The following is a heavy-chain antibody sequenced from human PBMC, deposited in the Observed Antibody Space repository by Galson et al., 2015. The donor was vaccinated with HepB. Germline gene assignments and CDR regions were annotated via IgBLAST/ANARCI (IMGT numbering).Heavy chain of an antibody. CDR1: GFTFSTYA. J-gene: IGHJ4*02. CDR2: ISYNGANT. Sequence: SLRLSCAASGFTFSTYAMSWVRQAPGKGPEWVSAISYNGANTYYADSVKGRFTISRDNSKSTLYLQMNSLRAEDTALYYCANKYFGSGSYSEDCWGQGTPVTVSS. D-gene: IGHD3-10*01. CDR3: ANKYFGSGSYSEDC. V-gene: IGHV3-23*01.